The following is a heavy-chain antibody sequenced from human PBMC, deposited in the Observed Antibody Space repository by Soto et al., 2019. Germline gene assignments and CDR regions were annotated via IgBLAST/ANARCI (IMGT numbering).Heavy chain of an antibody. D-gene: IGHD5-18*01. V-gene: IGHV3-30*18. CDR3: AKDDGYSYGCFDY. CDR2: ISYDGSNK. CDR1: GFTFSSYG. J-gene: IGHJ4*02. Sequence: QVQLVESGGGVVQPGRSLRLSCAASGFTFSSYGMHWVRQAPGKGLEWVAVISYDGSNKYYADSVKGRFTISRDNSKNTLYLQMNSLRAEDTAVYYCAKDDGYSYGCFDYWGQGTLVTVSS.